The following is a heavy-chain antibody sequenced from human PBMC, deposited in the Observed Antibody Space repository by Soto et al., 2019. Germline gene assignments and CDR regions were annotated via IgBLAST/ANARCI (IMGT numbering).Heavy chain of an antibody. CDR2: IDPSDSYT. D-gene: IGHD2-8*01. V-gene: IGHV5-10-1*01. CDR1: GYSFTSYW. J-gene: IGHJ6*02. CDR3: ARHGEQGLILPLIYYYYGMDV. Sequence: GESLKISCKGSGYSFTSYWISWVRQMPGKGLEWMGRIDPSDSYTNYSPSFQGHVTISADKSISTAYLQWSSLKASDTAMYYCARHGEQGLILPLIYYYYGMDVWGQGTTVTAP.